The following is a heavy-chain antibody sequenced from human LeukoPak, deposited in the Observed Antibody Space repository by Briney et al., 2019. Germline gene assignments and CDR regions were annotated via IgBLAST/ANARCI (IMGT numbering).Heavy chain of an antibody. CDR1: GGSFRTYP. CDR3: ATSESGRSWDWFAP. V-gene: IGHV1-69*05. J-gene: IGHJ5*02. CDR2: LTQFFRRT. D-gene: IGHD3-10*01. Sequence: SVKVSCKASGGSFRTYPISWVRQAPGQGLEWMGGLTQFFRRTNYTQKFQDRLTITTDESSSTAYMELSDLRSDDTAIYYCATSESGRSWDWFAPWGQGTLVTVSS.